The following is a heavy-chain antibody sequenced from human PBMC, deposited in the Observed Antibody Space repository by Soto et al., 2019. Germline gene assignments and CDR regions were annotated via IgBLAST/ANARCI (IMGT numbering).Heavy chain of an antibody. V-gene: IGHV1-18*01. CDR1: GYTFTSYG. J-gene: IGHJ6*02. Sequence: QVQLVQSGAEVKKPGASVKVSCKASGYTFTSYGISWVRQAPGQGLEWMGWIRAYNGNTNYSQKLQGRATTTTHTATSTAYMELRSLRSDDTSVYYGARALATLDVWGQWTTVTVSS. CDR2: IRAYNGNT. CDR3: ARALATLDV.